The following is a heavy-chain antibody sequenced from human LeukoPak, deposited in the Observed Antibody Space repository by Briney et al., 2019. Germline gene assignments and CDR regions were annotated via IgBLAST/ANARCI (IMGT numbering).Heavy chain of an antibody. CDR3: ARHSGSGWQALGY. CDR2: TSYNGNT. J-gene: IGHJ4*02. CDR1: GYTFSNYG. D-gene: IGHD6-19*01. V-gene: IGHV1-18*04. Sequence: ASVKVSCKASGYTFSNYGISWVRQAPGLGLEWMGWTSYNGNTNYAQKFQDGVTMTTDTSTTTAYMELRSLESDDTAVYYCARHSGSGWQALGYWGQGILVTVSS.